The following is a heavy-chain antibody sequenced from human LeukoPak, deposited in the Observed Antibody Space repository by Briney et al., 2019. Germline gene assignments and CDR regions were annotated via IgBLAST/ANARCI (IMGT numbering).Heavy chain of an antibody. J-gene: IGHJ4*02. CDR1: GGSISSSHW. CDR3: ASSIIRVDDLSPVDY. D-gene: IGHD3-16*02. Sequence: SGTLSLTCGVSGGSISSSHWWSWVRQSPGQGLEWIGEIFHGGSTNYNPSLKNRVTISIDKSKNQFSLKLTSVTAADTAVYYCASSIIRVDDLSPVDYWGRGTLVTASS. CDR2: IFHGGST. V-gene: IGHV4-4*02.